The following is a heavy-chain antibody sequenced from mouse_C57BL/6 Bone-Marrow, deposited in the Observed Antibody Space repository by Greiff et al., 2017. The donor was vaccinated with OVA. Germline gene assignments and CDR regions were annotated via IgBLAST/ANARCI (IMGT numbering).Heavy chain of an antibody. V-gene: IGHV1-50*01. Sequence: QVQLQQPGAELVKPGASVKLSCKASGYTFTSYWMQWVKQRPGQGLEWIGEIDPSDSYTNYNQKFKGKATLTVDTSSSTAYMQLSSLTSEDSAVYYCARVLGFFDYWGQGTTLTVSS. D-gene: IGHD4-1*01. CDR3: ARVLGFFDY. CDR1: GYTFTSYW. J-gene: IGHJ2*01. CDR2: IDPSDSYT.